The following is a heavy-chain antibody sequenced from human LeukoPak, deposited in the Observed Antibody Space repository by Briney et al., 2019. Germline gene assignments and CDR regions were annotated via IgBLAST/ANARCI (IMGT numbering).Heavy chain of an antibody. V-gene: IGHV4-4*07. CDR2: IYTSGST. D-gene: IGHD2-2*01. J-gene: IGHJ4*02. CDR1: GGSISSYY. Sequence: SETLSLTCTVSGGSISSYYWSWIRQPAGKGLEWIGRIYTSGSTNYNPSLKSRVTMSVDTSKNQFSLKLSSVTAADTAVYYCARSELGYCSSTSCTGVVGYWGQGTLVTVSS. CDR3: ARSELGYCSSTSCTGVVGY.